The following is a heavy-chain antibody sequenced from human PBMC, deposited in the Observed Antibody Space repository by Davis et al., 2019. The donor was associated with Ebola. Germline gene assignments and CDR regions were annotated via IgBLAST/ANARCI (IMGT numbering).Heavy chain of an antibody. V-gene: IGHV3-7*01. CDR3: ARKRSFDY. CDR1: GFTFSSYW. CDR2: IKQDGSEK. J-gene: IGHJ4*02. D-gene: IGHD3-10*01. Sequence: GESLKISCAASGFTFSSYWMSWVRQAPGKGLEWVANIKQDGSEKYYVDSVKGRFTISRDKAKNSLYLQMNSLRAEDTAVYYCARKRSFDYWGQGTLVTVSS.